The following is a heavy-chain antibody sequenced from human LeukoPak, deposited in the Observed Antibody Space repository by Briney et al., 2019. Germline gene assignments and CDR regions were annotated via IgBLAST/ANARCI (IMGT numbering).Heavy chain of an antibody. CDR2: IYHSGST. D-gene: IGHD1-26*01. Sequence: PSETLSLTCGVSGASIRTTHWWTWLRQSPEKGLEWIGYIYHSGSTYYNPSLKSRVTISVDRSKNQFSLKLSSVTAADTAVYYCARDPRIVGAKTAFDIWGQGTMVTVSS. V-gene: IGHV4-4*02. J-gene: IGHJ3*02. CDR3: ARDPRIVGAKTAFDI. CDR1: GASIRTTHW.